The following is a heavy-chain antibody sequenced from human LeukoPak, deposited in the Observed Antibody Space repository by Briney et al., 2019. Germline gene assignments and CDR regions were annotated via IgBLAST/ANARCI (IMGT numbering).Heavy chain of an antibody. D-gene: IGHD2-15*01. CDR1: GFTVSSNY. J-gene: IGHJ5*02. CDR3: ARDSLNCSGGSCLNWFDP. Sequence: GGSLRLSCAASGFTVSSNYMSWARQAPGKGLEWVSVIYSGGSTYYADSVKGRFTISRDNSKNTLYLQMNSLRAEDTAVYYCARDSLNCSGGSCLNWFDPWGQGTLVTVSS. CDR2: IYSGGST. V-gene: IGHV3-53*01.